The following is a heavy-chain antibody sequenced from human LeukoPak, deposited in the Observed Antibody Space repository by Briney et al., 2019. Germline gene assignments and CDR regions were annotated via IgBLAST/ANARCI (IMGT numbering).Heavy chain of an antibody. Sequence: SETLSLTRTVSGGSISSYYWSWIRQPLGKGLEWIWYINYSGSTNYNPSLKSRVTISIDTSKNQLSLKLRSVNAADTAVYYCARRGAGGWFDPWGQGTLVTVSS. CDR2: INYSGST. CDR1: GGSISSYY. V-gene: IGHV4-59*08. CDR3: ARRGAGGWFDP. D-gene: IGHD3-10*01. J-gene: IGHJ5*02.